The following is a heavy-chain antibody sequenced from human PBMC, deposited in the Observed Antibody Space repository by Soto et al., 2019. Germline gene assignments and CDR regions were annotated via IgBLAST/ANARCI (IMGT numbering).Heavy chain of an antibody. CDR3: AREDSIIMPAVSDF. CDR1: GFAFNNYG. CDR2: ISKSDYT. J-gene: IGHJ4*02. V-gene: IGHV3-21*01. Sequence: PGGSLRLSCTVSGFAFNNYGINWVRRAPGKGLEWVSSISKSDYTYYSDSVTGRFTISRDNAKNSVSLQMNTLRVEDTAVYYCAREDSIIMPAVSDFWGQGTLVTVSS. D-gene: IGHD2-2*01.